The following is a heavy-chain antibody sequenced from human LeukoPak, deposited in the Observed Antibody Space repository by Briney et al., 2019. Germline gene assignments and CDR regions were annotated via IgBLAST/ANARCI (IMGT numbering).Heavy chain of an antibody. CDR3: AKTQAAVGKAWFDP. V-gene: IGHV3-23*01. J-gene: IGHJ5*02. D-gene: IGHD6-13*01. CDR2: IGGSGGST. Sequence: GGTLRLSCAASGFTFSSYGMSWVRQAPGKGLEWVSAIGGSGGSTYYADSVKGRFTISRDNSKNTLYLQMNSLRAEDMAVYYCAKTQAAVGKAWFDPWGQGTLVTVSS. CDR1: GFTFSSYG.